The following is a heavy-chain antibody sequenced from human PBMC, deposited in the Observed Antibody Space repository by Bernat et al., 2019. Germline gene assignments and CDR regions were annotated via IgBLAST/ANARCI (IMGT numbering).Heavy chain of an antibody. V-gene: IGHV3-15*07. CDR1: GFTFSNAW. CDR2: IKSKTDGGTT. CDR3: TTGGWYSSSWYAY. D-gene: IGHD6-13*01. J-gene: IGHJ4*02. Sequence: EVQLVESGGGLVKPGGSLRLSCAASGFTFSNAWMNWVRQAPGKGLEWVGRIKSKTDGGTTDYAAPVKGRFTISRDDSKNTLYLQMNSMKTEDTAVYYCTTGGWYSSSWYAYWGQGTLVTVSS.